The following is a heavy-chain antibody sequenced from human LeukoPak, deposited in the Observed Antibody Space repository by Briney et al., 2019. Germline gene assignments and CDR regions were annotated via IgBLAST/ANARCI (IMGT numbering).Heavy chain of an antibody. V-gene: IGHV1-24*01. CDR3: AAGDPWHLLDY. CDR1: GYTLTELS. CDR2: FDLGDGET. J-gene: IGHJ4*02. D-gene: IGHD5-12*01. Sequence: GASVKVSCKVSGYTLTELSMHWVRQAPGKGLEWMGGFDLGDGETIFAQKFQGRVTMTEDTSTDTAYMELRSLTSEDTAVYYCAAGDPWHLLDYRGQGTLVTVSS.